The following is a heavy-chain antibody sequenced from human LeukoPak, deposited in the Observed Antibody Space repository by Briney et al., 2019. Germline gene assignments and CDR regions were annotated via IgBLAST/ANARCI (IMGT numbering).Heavy chain of an antibody. D-gene: IGHD7-27*01. J-gene: IGHJ4*02. CDR1: GGAISSYY. CDR2: IYYSGST. V-gene: IGHV4-59*01. Sequence: SETLSLTCTVSGGAISSYYWSWIRQPPGKRLEWIGYIYYSGSTNYNPSLKSRVTISVDTSKNQFSLKLTSVTAADTAVYYCARVGSHWDYFDYWGQGILVTVSS. CDR3: ARVGSHWDYFDY.